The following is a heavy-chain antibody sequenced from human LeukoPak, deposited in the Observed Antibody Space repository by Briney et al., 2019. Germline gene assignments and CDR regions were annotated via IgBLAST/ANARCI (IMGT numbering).Heavy chain of an antibody. V-gene: IGHV4-59*08. CDR1: GGSINSHY. J-gene: IGHJ4*02. D-gene: IGHD6-19*01. CDR2: IYYSGST. Sequence: PSETLSLTCTVSGGSINSHYWSWIRQSPGKGLEWIGDIYYSGSTKYNPSLKSRVTISVDTPKNDLSLRLTSVLAADTAIYYCVRRDNTGWNYFGCWGQGILVTVSS. CDR3: VRRDNTGWNYFGC.